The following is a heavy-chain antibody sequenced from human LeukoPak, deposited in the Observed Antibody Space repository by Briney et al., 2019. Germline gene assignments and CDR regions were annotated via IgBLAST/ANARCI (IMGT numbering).Heavy chain of an antibody. D-gene: IGHD5/OR15-5a*01. CDR2: IFYSGNT. V-gene: IGHV4-30-4*01. J-gene: IGHJ3*01. CDR1: GGSISIDYY. Sequence: SETLSLTCTVSGGSISIDYYWGWIRQTPGKGPGLEWIGYIFYSGNTNYNASLRSRATISVDTSKNEFSLQLISVTAADTAIYFCARGRSNAFDVWGPGTVVTVPS. CDR3: ARGRSNAFDV.